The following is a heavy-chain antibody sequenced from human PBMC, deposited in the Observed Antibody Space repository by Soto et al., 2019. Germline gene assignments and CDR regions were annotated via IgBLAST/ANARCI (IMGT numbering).Heavy chain of an antibody. CDR1: GFTFGNYW. V-gene: IGHV3-7*01. CDR2: IKQDGSER. J-gene: IGHJ5*02. Sequence: PVGSLRLSCAASGFTFGNYWMGWVRQAPGKGPEWVANIKQDGSERNYVDSVKGRFTISRDNAENSLYLQMNSLRVEDTGVYYCASARHIGPWGQGTLVTVSS. D-gene: IGHD2-21*01. CDR3: ASARHIGP.